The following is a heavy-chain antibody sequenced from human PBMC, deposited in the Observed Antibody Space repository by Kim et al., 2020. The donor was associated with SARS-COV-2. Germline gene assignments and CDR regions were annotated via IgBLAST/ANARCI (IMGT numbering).Heavy chain of an antibody. J-gene: IGHJ4*02. CDR1: GDSINSYY. CDR3: ARERRPNGYNSIGSDS. Sequence: SETLSLMCNVSGDSINSYYWSWIRQPPGKGLEWIGYIYYTGRTNYNPSLKSRVAISVDTSKNQFSLRLNSVTGADTAVYYCARERRPNGYNSIGSDSWGQGILVTVSS. V-gene: IGHV4-59*13. D-gene: IGHD5-12*01. CDR2: IYYTGRT.